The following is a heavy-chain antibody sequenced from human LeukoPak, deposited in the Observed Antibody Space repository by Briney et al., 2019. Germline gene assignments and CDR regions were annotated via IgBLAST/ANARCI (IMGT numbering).Heavy chain of an antibody. CDR2: ISYDGSNK. J-gene: IGHJ4*02. D-gene: IGHD1-26*01. V-gene: IGHV3-30-3*01. CDR3: ATASGTYSSTY. CDR1: GFTFSSYA. Sequence: PGGSLRLSCAASGFTFSSYAMHWVRQAPGKGLEWVAVISYDGSNKYYGDSVKGRFTISRDNSKNTLYLQLNSLRAEDTAVYYCATASGTYSSTYWGQGTLVTVSS.